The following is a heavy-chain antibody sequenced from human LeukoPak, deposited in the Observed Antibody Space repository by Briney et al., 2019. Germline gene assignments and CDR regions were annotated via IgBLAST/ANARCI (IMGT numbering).Heavy chain of an antibody. V-gene: IGHV3-21*01. CDR1: GFTFSSYS. CDR3: ARDLWELPTGIDY. J-gene: IGHJ4*02. CDR2: ISSSSSYI. Sequence: GGSLRLSCAASGFTFSSYSMNWVRQAPGKGLEWVSSISSSSSYIYYADSVKGRFTISRDNAKNSLYLQMNSLRAEDTAVYYCARDLWELPTGIDYWGQGTLVTVSS. D-gene: IGHD1-26*01.